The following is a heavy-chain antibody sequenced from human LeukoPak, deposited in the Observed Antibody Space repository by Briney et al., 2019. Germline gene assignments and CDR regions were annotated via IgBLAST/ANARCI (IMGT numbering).Heavy chain of an antibody. J-gene: IGHJ4*02. CDR3: AKDKLGGPAPYSGSKIENY. V-gene: IGHV3-33*06. Sequence: GGSLRLSCAASGFTFSSYGMHWVRQAPGKGLEWAAIIWYDGSEKYYADSVKGRFTISRDNSKSTLYLQMNSLRAEDTAVYYCAKDKLGGPAPYSGSKIENYWGQGTLVTVSS. CDR2: IWYDGSEK. CDR1: GFTFSSYG. D-gene: IGHD3-16*01.